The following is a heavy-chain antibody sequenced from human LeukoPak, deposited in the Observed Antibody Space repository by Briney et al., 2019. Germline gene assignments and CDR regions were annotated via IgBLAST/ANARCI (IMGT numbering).Heavy chain of an antibody. Sequence: ASVKVSCKASGGTFSSYAISWVRQAPGQGLEWMGGIIPIFGTANYAQKFQGRVTITTDESTSTAYMELSSLRSEDTAVYYCARAEPIPGYSGSYGSFDYWGQGTLVTVSS. J-gene: IGHJ4*02. D-gene: IGHD1-26*01. CDR1: GGTFSSYA. V-gene: IGHV1-69*05. CDR3: ARAEPIPGYSGSYGSFDY. CDR2: IIPIFGTA.